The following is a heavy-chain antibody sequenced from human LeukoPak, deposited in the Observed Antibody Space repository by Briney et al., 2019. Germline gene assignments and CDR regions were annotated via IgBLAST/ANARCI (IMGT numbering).Heavy chain of an antibody. Sequence: SVKVSCKASGGTFSSYAISCVRQAPGEGLEWMGGIIPIFGTANYAQNFQGRVTITADESTSRAYMERSSLRTGDTAVYSCATANMVRGVGLFSDRNWFDPWGQGTLVTVSS. CDR2: IIPIFGTA. J-gene: IGHJ5*02. CDR3: ATANMVRGVGLFSDRNWFDP. CDR1: GGTFSSYA. D-gene: IGHD3-10*01. V-gene: IGHV1-69*13.